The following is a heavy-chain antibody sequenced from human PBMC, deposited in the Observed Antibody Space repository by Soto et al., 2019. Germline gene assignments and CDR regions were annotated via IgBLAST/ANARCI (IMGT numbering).Heavy chain of an antibody. V-gene: IGHV3-30*18. CDR1: GFTFSSYG. CDR3: AKERFRVVVAATPSFGP. D-gene: IGHD2-15*01. CDR2: ISYDGSNK. J-gene: IGHJ5*02. Sequence: PGGSLRLSCAASGFTFSSYGMHWVRQAPGKGLEWVAVISYDGSNKYYADSVKGRFTISRDNSKNTLYLQMNSLRAEDTAVYYCAKERFRVVVAATPSFGPWGQGTLVTVSS.